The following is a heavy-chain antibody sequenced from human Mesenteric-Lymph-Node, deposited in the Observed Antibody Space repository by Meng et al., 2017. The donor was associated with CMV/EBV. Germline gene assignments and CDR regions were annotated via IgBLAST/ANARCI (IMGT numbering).Heavy chain of an antibody. CDR3: ARDTLTPKWDPGSDAFDI. CDR2: IRSGGSPK. J-gene: IGHJ3*02. D-gene: IGHD1-26*01. Sequence: GGSLRLSCVASGFTFSTYSMNWVRQAPGKGLEWVSFIRSGGSPKYYADSVKGRFTISRDNSRNSLYLQMNSLRAKDTALYYCARDTLTPKWDPGSDAFDIWGQGTMVTVSS. V-gene: IGHV3-48*04. CDR1: GFTFSTYS.